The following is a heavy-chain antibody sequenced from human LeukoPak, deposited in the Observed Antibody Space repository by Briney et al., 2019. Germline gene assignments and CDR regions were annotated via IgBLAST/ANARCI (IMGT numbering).Heavy chain of an antibody. CDR1: EFTFSSYW. CDR2: ISSDGSST. V-gene: IGHV3-74*01. D-gene: IGHD6-6*01. J-gene: IGHJ4*02. CDR3: ACSSLRGTFDC. Sequence: GGSLRLSCAASEFTFSSYWMHWVRQAPGKGLVWVSRISSDGSSTTYADSVKGRFTISRDNAKNTLYLQMNSLRAEDTAVYYCACSSLRGTFDCWGQGTLVAVSS.